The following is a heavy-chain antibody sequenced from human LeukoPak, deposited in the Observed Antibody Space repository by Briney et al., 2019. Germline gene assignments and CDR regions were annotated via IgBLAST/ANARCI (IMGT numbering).Heavy chain of an antibody. CDR2: ISSSSSYI. CDR3: AKDDVIAIAVAGIDY. D-gene: IGHD6-19*01. CDR1: GFTFSSYS. J-gene: IGHJ4*02. Sequence: KTGGSLRLSCAASGFTFSSYSMNWVRQAPGKGLEWVSSISSSSSYIYYADSVKGRFTISRDNSKNTLYLQMNSLRAEDTAVYYCAKDDVIAIAVAGIDYWGQGTLVTVSS. V-gene: IGHV3-21*04.